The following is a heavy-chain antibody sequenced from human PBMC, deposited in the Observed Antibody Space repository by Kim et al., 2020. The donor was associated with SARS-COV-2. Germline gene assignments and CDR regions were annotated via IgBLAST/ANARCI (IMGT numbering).Heavy chain of an antibody. CDR1: GGSFSGYY. J-gene: IGHJ4*02. CDR3: ARGIVGRFLEWLYHDY. D-gene: IGHD3-3*01. V-gene: IGHV4-34*01. CDR2: INHSGST. Sequence: SETLSLTCAVYGGSFSGYYWSWIRQPPGKGLEWIGEINHSGSTNYNPSLKSRVTISVDTSKNQFSLKLSSVTAADTAVYYCARGIVGRFLEWLYHDYWGQGTLVTVSS.